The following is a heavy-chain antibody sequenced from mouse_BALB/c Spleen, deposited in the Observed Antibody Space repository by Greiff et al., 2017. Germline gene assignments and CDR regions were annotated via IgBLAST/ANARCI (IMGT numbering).Heavy chain of an antibody. J-gene: IGHJ3*01. CDR2: IYPSDSYT. V-gene: IGHV1-69*02. D-gene: IGHD2-3*01. Sequence: QVQLKQPGAELVRPGASVKLSCKASGYTFTSYWINWVKQRPGQGLEWIGNIYPSDSYTNYNQKFKDKATLTVDKSSSTAYMQLSSPTSEDSAVYYCTRNMISWGQGTLVTVSA. CDR3: TRNMIS. CDR1: GYTFTSYW.